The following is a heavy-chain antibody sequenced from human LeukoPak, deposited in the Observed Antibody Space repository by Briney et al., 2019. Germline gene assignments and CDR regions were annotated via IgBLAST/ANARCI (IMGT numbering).Heavy chain of an antibody. CDR1: GLTVSNNY. Sequence: GGSLRLSCAVSGLTVSNNYMSWVRQAPGKGLEWVSVIYSGGSTYYADSVKGRFTISRDNSKNTVYLQMNSLRDEDAAVYYCARNVGYWGQGTLVTVSS. V-gene: IGHV3-53*01. D-gene: IGHD1-26*01. CDR2: IYSGGST. J-gene: IGHJ4*02. CDR3: ARNVGY.